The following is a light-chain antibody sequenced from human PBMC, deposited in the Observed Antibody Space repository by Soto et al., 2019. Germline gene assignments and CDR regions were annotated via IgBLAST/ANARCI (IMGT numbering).Light chain of an antibody. V-gene: IGKV3-20*01. CDR2: GVS. CDR3: QQYSYALRT. Sequence: EIVLTQSPGTLSLSPGERATLSCRASQSVNYLAWYQQKPGQAPRLLIYGVSSRATGIPDRFSGSGSGTDFTLTISRLEPEDFGVYYCQQYSYALRTFGQGTKVEIK. CDR1: QSVNY. J-gene: IGKJ1*01.